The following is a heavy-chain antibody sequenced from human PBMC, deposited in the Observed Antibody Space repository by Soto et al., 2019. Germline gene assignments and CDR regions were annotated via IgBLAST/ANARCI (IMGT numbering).Heavy chain of an antibody. D-gene: IGHD2-8*01. J-gene: IGHJ5*02. V-gene: IGHV2-5*08. CDR2: IYWDDDK. CDR1: GGSISSYYW. CDR3: AHINGDRLDP. Sequence: TLSLTCDVSGGSISSYYWSWIRQPPGKALDWFAVIYWDDDKRYSPSLENRVTITKDTSSNQVVLKVTNMHPVDTGTYYCAHINGDRLDPWGQGTLVTVSS.